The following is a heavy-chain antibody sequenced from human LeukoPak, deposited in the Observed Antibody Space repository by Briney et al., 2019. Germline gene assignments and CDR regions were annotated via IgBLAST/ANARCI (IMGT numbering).Heavy chain of an antibody. CDR3: AKSGDSSSWYLYYFDY. Sequence: GGSLRLSCAASGFSFCRYAMSWVRQAPGKGLEWVSAISGSGGSTYYADSVKGRFTISRDNSKNTLYLQMNSLRAEDTAVYYCAKSGDSSSWYLYYFDYWGQGTLVTVSS. J-gene: IGHJ4*02. CDR2: ISGSGGST. CDR1: GFSFCRYA. V-gene: IGHV3-23*01. D-gene: IGHD6-13*01.